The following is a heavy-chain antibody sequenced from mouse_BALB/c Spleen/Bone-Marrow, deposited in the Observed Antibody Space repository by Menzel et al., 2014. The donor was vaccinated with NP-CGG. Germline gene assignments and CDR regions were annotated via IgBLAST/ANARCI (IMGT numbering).Heavy chain of an antibody. CDR2: ISSGSSTI. CDR3: ARSGSSSGYFDY. D-gene: IGHD1-1*01. J-gene: IGHJ2*01. Sequence: DVKLVESGGGLVQPGGSRKLSCAASGFTFSSFGMHWVRQAPEQGLEWVAYISSGSSTIYYADTVMGRFTISRDNPKNTLFLQVTSLRSEDTAMYYCARSGSSSGYFDYWGQGTTLTVSS. V-gene: IGHV5-17*02. CDR1: GFTFSSFG.